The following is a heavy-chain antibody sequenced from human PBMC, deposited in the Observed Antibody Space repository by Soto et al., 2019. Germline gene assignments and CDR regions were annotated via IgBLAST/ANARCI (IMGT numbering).Heavy chain of an antibody. D-gene: IGHD7-27*01. Sequence: ASVKVSCKASGYTFTSYGISWVRQAPGQGLEWMGWISAYNGNTNYAQKLQGRVTMNTDTSTRTAYMELRSLRSDDTAVYYCARDHQGWGFLLYYYGMDVWRQGTTVTVSS. V-gene: IGHV1-18*04. CDR1: GYTFTSYG. CDR2: ISAYNGNT. J-gene: IGHJ6*02. CDR3: ARDHQGWGFLLYYYGMDV.